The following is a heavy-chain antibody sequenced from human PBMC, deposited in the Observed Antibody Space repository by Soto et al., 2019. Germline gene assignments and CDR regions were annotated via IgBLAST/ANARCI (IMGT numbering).Heavy chain of an antibody. V-gene: IGHV3-30*18. D-gene: IGHD2-2*02. J-gene: IGHJ6*03. CDR2: ISYDGSNK. Sequence: GGSLRLSCAASGFTFSSYGMHWVRQAPGKGLEWVAVISYDGSNKYYADSVKGRFTISRDNSKNTLYLQMNSLRAEDTAVYYCAKDRRYCSSTSCNNYYYYYMDVWGKGTTVTVSS. CDR3: AKDRRYCSSTSCNNYYYYYMDV. CDR1: GFTFSSYG.